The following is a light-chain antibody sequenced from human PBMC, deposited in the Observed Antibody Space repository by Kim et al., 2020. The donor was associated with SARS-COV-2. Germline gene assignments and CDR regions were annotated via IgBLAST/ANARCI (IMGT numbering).Light chain of an antibody. J-gene: IGKJ1*01. CDR2: AAA. Sequence: ASVGDRVTITCRASQSITTYLSWYQQKPGKAPKLLIYAAANLQGGVPSRFSGSGSGTDFTLTISSLQPEDFATYYCQQSYSAPQTFGQGTKVDIK. CDR3: QQSYSAPQT. CDR1: QSITTY. V-gene: IGKV1-39*01.